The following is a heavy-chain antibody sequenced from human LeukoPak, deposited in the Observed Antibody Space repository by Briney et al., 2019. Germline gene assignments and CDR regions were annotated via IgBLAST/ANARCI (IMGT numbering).Heavy chain of an antibody. D-gene: IGHD5/OR15-5a*01. J-gene: IGHJ6*02. V-gene: IGHV5-51*01. CDR3: ARRGVSYGMDV. CDR1: GYSFTTYW. Sequence: GESLKISCKGSGYSFTTYWIGWVRQLPGKGLEWVGIIYPGDSDTRYSPSFQGQVTISADKSISTAYLQWSSLKASDTAIYYCARRGVSYGMDVWGQGTTVTVSS. CDR2: IYPGDSDT.